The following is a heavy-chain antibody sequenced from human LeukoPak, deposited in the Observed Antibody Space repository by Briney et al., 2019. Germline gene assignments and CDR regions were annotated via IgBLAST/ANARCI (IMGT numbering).Heavy chain of an antibody. CDR2: ISSSSSYI. CDR1: GFTFSDYS. Sequence: GGSLRLSCAASGFTFSDYSINWVRQAPGKGLEWLSSISSSSSYIYYADSVKGRFTISRDNAKNSLYLQMNSLRAEDTAVFYCARLDTNGYNSMTAYWGQGTLVTVSS. D-gene: IGHD5-24*01. J-gene: IGHJ4*02. CDR3: ARLDTNGYNSMTAY. V-gene: IGHV3-21*01.